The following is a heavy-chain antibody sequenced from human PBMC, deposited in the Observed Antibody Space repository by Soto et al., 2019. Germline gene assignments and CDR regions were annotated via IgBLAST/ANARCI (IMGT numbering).Heavy chain of an antibody. CDR2: ISGSGGST. J-gene: IGHJ5*02. D-gene: IGHD5-12*01. CDR3: AKEILNPYSGYDVSWFDP. V-gene: IGHV3-23*01. Sequence: PGGSLRLSCAASGFTFSSYAMSWVRQAPGKGLEWVSAISGSGGSTYYADSVKGRFTISRGNSKNTLYLQMNSLRAEDTAVYYCAKEILNPYSGYDVSWFDPWGQGTLVTVSS. CDR1: GFTFSSYA.